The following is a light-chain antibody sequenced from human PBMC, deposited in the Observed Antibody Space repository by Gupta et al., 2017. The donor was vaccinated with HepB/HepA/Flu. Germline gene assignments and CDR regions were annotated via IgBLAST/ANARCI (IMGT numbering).Light chain of an antibody. CDR3: QQGYSSPWLT. V-gene: IGKV1-39*01. Sequence: DVQMTQSPSSLSASIGDTVIMSCRASQDIGLYLNWYQQKPGKAPKLLIYGASTLDTGVPSRFSGSGSGKHFILTISGLQPEDYASYFCQQGYSSPWLTFGPGTTV. CDR1: QDIGLY. CDR2: GAS. J-gene: IGKJ3*01.